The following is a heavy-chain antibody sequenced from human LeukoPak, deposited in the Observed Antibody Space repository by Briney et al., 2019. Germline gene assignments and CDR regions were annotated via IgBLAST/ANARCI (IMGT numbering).Heavy chain of an antibody. CDR3: ARDHLYSSY. CDR1: GFTFSNYA. J-gene: IGHJ4*02. D-gene: IGHD6-13*01. CDR2: ISSSGSTI. Sequence: PGRSLRLSCAASGFTFSNYAFHWVRQAPGKGLEWVSYISSSGSTIYYADSVKGRFTISRDNAKNSLYLQMNSLRAEDTAVYYCARDHLYSSYGGQGTLVTVSS. V-gene: IGHV3-48*03.